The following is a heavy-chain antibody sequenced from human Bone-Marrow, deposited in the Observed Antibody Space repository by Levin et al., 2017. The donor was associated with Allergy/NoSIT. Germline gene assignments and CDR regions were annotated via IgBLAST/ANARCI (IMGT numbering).Heavy chain of an antibody. CDR1: GFMFTSYG. Sequence: PGGSLRLSCAASGFMFTSYGMHWVRQAPGMGLEWVAVVWYDGSSTSYADSVKGRFSISRDNSKYTLYLQMNSLRAEDTAVYYCAKSFGATVALDAFDIWGQGTMVTVSS. J-gene: IGHJ3*02. D-gene: IGHD6-19*01. CDR2: VWYDGSST. CDR3: AKSFGATVALDAFDI. V-gene: IGHV3-33*06.